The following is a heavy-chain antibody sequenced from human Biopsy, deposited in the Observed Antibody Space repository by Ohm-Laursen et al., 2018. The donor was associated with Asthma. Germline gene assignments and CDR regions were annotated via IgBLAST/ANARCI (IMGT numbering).Heavy chain of an antibody. J-gene: IGHJ4*02. CDR2: IYDSGRT. D-gene: IGHD4-23*01. Sequence: TLSLTCTVSGGTISSGGHYWNWIRQEPGKGLEWIGNIYDSGRTYYKSSLKSRITISVGSSKNQLSLTLTSVTAADTAIYYCARGVDYGGNHVDSWGQGILVTVSA. CDR3: ARGVDYGGNHVDS. CDR1: GGTISSGGHY. V-gene: IGHV4-31*03.